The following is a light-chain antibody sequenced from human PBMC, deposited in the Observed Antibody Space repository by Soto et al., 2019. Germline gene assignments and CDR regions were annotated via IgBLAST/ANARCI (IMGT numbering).Light chain of an antibody. J-gene: IGKJ1*01. CDR1: QSISSK. CDR2: GAS. V-gene: IGKV3-15*01. Sequence: EIVMTQSPATLSVSPGEGATLSCRGSQSISSKLAWYQQKPGQAPRLLIYGASTRATGVPARFFGSGSGTEFTLTISSLQSEDLAVYYCQHYNDWRWTFGPGTKVEIK. CDR3: QHYNDWRWT.